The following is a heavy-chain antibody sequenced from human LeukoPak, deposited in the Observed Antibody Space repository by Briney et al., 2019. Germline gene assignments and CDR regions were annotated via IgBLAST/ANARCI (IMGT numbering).Heavy chain of an antibody. CDR2: VYYSGNV. CDR3: ARDYSNYGRYFDY. J-gene: IGHJ4*01. D-gene: IGHD4-11*01. Sequence: PPETLSLTCTVSGDSISSNHYYWGWVRQPPGRGLEWIGSVYYSGNVDYNASLKSRVTVSVGTSNNQFSLKLTSLTTADTAVYYCARDYSNYGRYFDYWGQGILVTVSS. V-gene: IGHV4-39*02. CDR1: GDSISSNHYY.